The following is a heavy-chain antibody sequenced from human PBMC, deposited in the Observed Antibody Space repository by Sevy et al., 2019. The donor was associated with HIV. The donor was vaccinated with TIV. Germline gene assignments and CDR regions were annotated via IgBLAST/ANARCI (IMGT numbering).Heavy chain of an antibody. CDR1: GYTFTSYG. CDR3: ARVSVRRSSGWYFDY. D-gene: IGHD6-19*01. Sequence: ASVKVSCKASGYTFTSYGISWVRQAPEQGLEWMGWISAYNGNTNYAQKLQGRVTMTTDTSTSTAYMELRSLRSDDTAVYYCARVSVRRSSGWYFDYWGQGTLVTVSS. V-gene: IGHV1-18*01. J-gene: IGHJ4*02. CDR2: ISAYNGNT.